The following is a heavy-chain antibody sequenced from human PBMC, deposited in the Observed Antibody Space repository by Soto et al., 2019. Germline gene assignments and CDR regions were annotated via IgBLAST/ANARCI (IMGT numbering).Heavy chain of an antibody. CDR3: AKVETEAYYDILTGYCYFDY. Sequence: EVQLLESGGGLVQPGGSLRLSCAASGFTFSSYAMSWVRQAPGKGLEWVSAISGSGGSTYYADSVKGRFTISRDNSKNTLYLQMNSLRAEDTAVYYCAKVETEAYYDILTGYCYFDYWGQGTLVTVSS. CDR1: GFTFSSYA. J-gene: IGHJ4*02. CDR2: ISGSGGST. D-gene: IGHD3-9*01. V-gene: IGHV3-23*01.